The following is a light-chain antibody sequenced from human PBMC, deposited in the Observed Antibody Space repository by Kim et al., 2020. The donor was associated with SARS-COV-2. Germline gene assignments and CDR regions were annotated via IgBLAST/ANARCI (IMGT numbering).Light chain of an antibody. CDR2: QDS. J-gene: IGLJ2*01. Sequence: SVSPGQTASITCSGDKLGDKYACWYQQTPGQSPVLVIYQDSKRPSGLPERFSGSNSGNTATLTLSGTQAMDEDDYYCQAWDSSTVVFGGGTQLTVL. V-gene: IGLV3-1*01. CDR3: QAWDSSTVV. CDR1: KLGDKY.